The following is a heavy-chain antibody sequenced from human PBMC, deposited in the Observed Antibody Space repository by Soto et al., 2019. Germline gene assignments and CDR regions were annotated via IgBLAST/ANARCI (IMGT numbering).Heavy chain of an antibody. CDR3: ARPSTYPPGYCSGGSCPPYFDY. CDR2: ISAYNGNT. Sequence: ASVKVSCKASGYTFTSYAISWVLQAPGQGLEWMGWISAYNGNTNYAQKLQGRVTMTTDTSTSTAYMELRSLRSDDTAVYYCARPSTYPPGYCSGGSCPPYFDYWGQGTLVTVSS. CDR1: GYTFTSYA. V-gene: IGHV1-18*01. D-gene: IGHD2-15*01. J-gene: IGHJ4*02.